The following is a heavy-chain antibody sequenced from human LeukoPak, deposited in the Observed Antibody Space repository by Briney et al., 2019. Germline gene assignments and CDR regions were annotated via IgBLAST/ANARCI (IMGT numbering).Heavy chain of an antibody. J-gene: IGHJ6*03. V-gene: IGHV3-7*01. D-gene: IGHD3-10*01. CDR1: GFSFSSYW. CDR3: VREGSGSTHYMDV. CDR2: IKQDGSEK. Sequence: GGSLRLSCAASGFSFSSYWMSWVRQAPGKGLEWVANIKQDGSEKHYVDSVKGRFTISRDNAKNSLFLQMDSLRVDDTAVYYCVREGSGSTHYMDVWGKGTTVTVSS.